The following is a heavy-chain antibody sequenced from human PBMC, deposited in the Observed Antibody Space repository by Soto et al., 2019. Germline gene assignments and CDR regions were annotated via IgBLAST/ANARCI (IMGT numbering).Heavy chain of an antibody. CDR1: GFTFDDYA. Sequence: PGGSLRLSCAASGFTFDDYAMHWVRQAPGKGLEWVSGISWNSGSIGYADSVKGRFTISRDNAKNSLYLQMNSLRAEDTALYYCARDPERFLWFGEFNRYYYYYGMDVWGQGTTVTVSS. D-gene: IGHD3-10*01. CDR3: ARDPERFLWFGEFNRYYYYYGMDV. CDR2: ISWNSGSI. V-gene: IGHV3-9*01. J-gene: IGHJ6*02.